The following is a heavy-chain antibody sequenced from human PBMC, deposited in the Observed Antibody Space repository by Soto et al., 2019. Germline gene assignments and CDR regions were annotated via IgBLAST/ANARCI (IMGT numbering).Heavy chain of an antibody. CDR3: TRAGVVVVAATYDP. CDR1: GFTFGDYA. Sequence: EVQLVESGGGLVKPGRSLRLSCTASGFTFGDYAMSWFRQAPGKGLVWVGFIRSKGYGGTTEYAASVKGRFTISRDDSKSIAYLQMNSLKTEDTAVYYCTRAGVVVVAATYDPWGQGTLVTVSS. D-gene: IGHD2-15*01. CDR2: IRSKGYGGTT. V-gene: IGHV3-49*05. J-gene: IGHJ5*02.